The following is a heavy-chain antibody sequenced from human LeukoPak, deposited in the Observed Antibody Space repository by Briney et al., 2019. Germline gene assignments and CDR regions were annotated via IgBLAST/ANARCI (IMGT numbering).Heavy chain of an antibody. CDR2: IKQDGSEK. V-gene: IGHV3-7*01. Sequence: GGSLRLSCAASGFTFSSYWMSWVRQAPGKGLEWVANIKQDGSEKYYVDSVKGRFTIPRDNAKNSLYLQMNSLRAEDTAVYYCARGSDIVVVPAALAYYYYGMDVWGQGTTVTVSS. D-gene: IGHD2-2*01. J-gene: IGHJ6*02. CDR1: GFTFSSYW. CDR3: ARGSDIVVVPAALAYYYYGMDV.